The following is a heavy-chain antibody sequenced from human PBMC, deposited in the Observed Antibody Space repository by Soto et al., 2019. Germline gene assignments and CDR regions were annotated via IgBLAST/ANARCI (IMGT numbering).Heavy chain of an antibody. Sequence: GGSLRLSCAASGFTFSSYGMHWVRQAPGKGLEWVAVISYDGSNKYYADSVKGRFTISRDNSKNTLYLQMNSLRAEDTAVYYCAKARIYSSGRYSPIYYYYGMDVWGQGTTVTVSS. CDR3: AKARIYSSGRYSPIYYYYGMDV. D-gene: IGHD6-19*01. CDR2: ISYDGSNK. V-gene: IGHV3-30*18. CDR1: GFTFSSYG. J-gene: IGHJ6*02.